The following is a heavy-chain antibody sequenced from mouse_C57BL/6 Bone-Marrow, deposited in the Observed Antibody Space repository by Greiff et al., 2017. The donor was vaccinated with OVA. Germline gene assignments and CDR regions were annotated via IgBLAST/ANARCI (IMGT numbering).Heavy chain of an antibody. CDR3: ASGSPLWRFAY. Sequence: QVQLQQSGPGLVAPSQSLSITCTVSGFSLTSYGVDWVRQSPGKGLEWLGVIWGVGSTNYNSALKSRLSISKDNSKSQVFLKMNSLQTDDTAMYYCASGSPLWRFAYWGQGTLVTVSA. V-gene: IGHV2-6*01. CDR2: IWGVGST. D-gene: IGHD1-1*02. CDR1: GFSLTSYG. J-gene: IGHJ3*01.